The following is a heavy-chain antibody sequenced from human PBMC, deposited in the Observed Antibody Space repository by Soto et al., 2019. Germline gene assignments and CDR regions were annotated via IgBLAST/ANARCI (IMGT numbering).Heavy chain of an antibody. CDR2: IIPIFGIG. Sequence: QVQLVQSGAEVKKPGSSVKVSCKASGGTFNRYAISWVRQAPGQGLEWMGGIIPIFGIGNDAQRFQGRVTMTADDSTGTAYMALSSLRSEGTGVYYCARSARTLFGVVSIPPHYYSEMDVWGQGTTVTVSS. D-gene: IGHD3-3*01. CDR3: ARSARTLFGVVSIPPHYYSEMDV. V-gene: IGHV1-69*01. J-gene: IGHJ6*02. CDR1: GGTFNRYA.